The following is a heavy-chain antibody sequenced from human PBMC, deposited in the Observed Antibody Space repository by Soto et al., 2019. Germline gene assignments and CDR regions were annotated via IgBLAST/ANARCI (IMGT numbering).Heavy chain of an antibody. V-gene: IGHV4-31*03. D-gene: IGHD6-13*01. CDR3: ARVFSDSSSFFDP. J-gene: IGHJ5*02. Sequence: PSETLSLTCTVSGFSISSGNYYWSWIRQHPGKGLEWIGYIYYSGSTSYNPSLKSRVTISVDTSKNHFSLKLSSVTAADTAVYYCARVFSDSSSFFDPWGQGTQVTVSS. CDR1: GFSISSGNYY. CDR2: IYYSGST.